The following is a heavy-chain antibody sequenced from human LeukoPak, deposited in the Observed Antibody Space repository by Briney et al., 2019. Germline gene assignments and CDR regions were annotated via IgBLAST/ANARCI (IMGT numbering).Heavy chain of an antibody. CDR2: TNHSGST. V-gene: IGHV4-34*01. CDR3: ARGTSYLPSYSSSIWYYYYYYMDV. CDR1: GGSFSGYY. Sequence: SETLSLTCAVYGGSFSGYYWSWIRQPPGKGLEWIGETNHSGSTNYNPSLKSRVTISVDTSKNQFSLKLSSVTAADTAVYYCARGTSYLPSYSSSIWYYYYYYMDVWGKGTTVTVSS. J-gene: IGHJ6*03. D-gene: IGHD6-13*01.